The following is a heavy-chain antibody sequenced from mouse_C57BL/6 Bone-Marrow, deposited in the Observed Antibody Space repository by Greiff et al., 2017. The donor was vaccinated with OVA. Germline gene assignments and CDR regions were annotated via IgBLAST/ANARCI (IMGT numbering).Heavy chain of an antibody. CDR3: ARGYGSSYYFDY. V-gene: IGHV1-9*01. Sequence: QVQLKESGAELMKPGASVKLSCKATGYTFTGYWIEWVKQRPGHGLEWIGEILPGSGSTNYNEKFKSKATLTVDKSSSTAYMQLSSLTSEDSAVYYCARGYGSSYYFDYWGQGTTLTVSS. CDR2: ILPGSGST. CDR1: GYTFTGYW. J-gene: IGHJ2*01. D-gene: IGHD1-1*01.